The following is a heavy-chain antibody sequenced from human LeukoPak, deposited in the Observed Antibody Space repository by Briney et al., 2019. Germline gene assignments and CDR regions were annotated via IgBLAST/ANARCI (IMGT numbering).Heavy chain of an antibody. D-gene: IGHD1-1*01. CDR1: GFTFSTYR. CDR2: ISSSSSTI. Sequence: PGGSLRLSCAASGFTFSTYRMNWVRQAPGKGLEWVSYISSSSSTIYYADSVKGRFTISRDNAKNSLYLQMNSLRDEDTAVYYCARGMGRSLPPNWASDAFDIWGQGTMVTVSS. CDR3: ARGMGRSLPPNWASDAFDI. V-gene: IGHV3-48*02. J-gene: IGHJ3*02.